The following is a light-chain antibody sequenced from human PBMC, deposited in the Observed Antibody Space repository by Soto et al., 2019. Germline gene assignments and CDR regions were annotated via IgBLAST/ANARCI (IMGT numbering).Light chain of an antibody. CDR3: QTWGTGINWV. Sequence: QLVLTQSPCASASLGASVKLTCTLSSGHSSYAIAWHQQQPEKGPRYLMKLNSDGSHSKGDGIPDRFSGSSSGAERYLTISSLQSEDEADYYCQTWGTGINWVFGGGTKLTVL. V-gene: IGLV4-69*01. CDR2: LNSDGSH. CDR1: SGHSSYA. J-gene: IGLJ3*02.